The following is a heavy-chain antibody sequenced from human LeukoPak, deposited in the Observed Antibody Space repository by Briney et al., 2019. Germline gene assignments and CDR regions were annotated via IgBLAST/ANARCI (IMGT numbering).Heavy chain of an antibody. V-gene: IGHV4-59*01. D-gene: IGHD3-10*01. CDR3: ARAQYGSGSYPTYHFDY. Sequence: SETLSLTCTVSGGSISSYYWSWIRQPPGKGLEWIGYIYYSGSTNYNPSLKSRVTISVDTSKNQFSLKLSSVTAADTAVYYCARAQYGSGSYPTYHFDYWGQGTLVTVSS. CDR2: IYYSGST. CDR1: GGSISSYY. J-gene: IGHJ4*02.